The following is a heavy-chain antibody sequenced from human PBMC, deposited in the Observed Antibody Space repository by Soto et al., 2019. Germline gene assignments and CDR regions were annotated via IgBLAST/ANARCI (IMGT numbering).Heavy chain of an antibody. CDR1: GFSISSYY. Sequence: SETLSLTCTVSGFSISSYYWSWIRQPPGKGLEWIGYIYYSGSTNYNPSLKSRVIISVDTSKNQFSLKLSSVTAADTAVYYCARSVAGTRDFDYWGQGTLVTVSS. CDR3: ARSVAGTRDFDY. V-gene: IGHV4-59*08. D-gene: IGHD6-19*01. CDR2: IYYSGST. J-gene: IGHJ4*02.